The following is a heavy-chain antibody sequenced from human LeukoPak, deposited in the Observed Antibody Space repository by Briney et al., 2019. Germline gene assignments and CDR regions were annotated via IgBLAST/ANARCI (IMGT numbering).Heavy chain of an antibody. J-gene: IGHJ4*02. CDR1: GFTVSSNY. Sequence: GGSLRLSCAASGFTVSSNYVNWVRQAPGKGLEWVSVIYSGGSTYYADSVKGRFTISRDNSKNTLYLQMNSLRAEDTAVYYCARGGPAAGRFDYWGQGTLVTVSS. V-gene: IGHV3-66*01. CDR2: IYSGGST. CDR3: ARGGPAAGRFDY. D-gene: IGHD6-13*01.